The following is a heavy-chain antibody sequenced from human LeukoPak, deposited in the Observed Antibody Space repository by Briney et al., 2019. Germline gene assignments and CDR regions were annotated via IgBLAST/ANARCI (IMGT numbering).Heavy chain of an antibody. J-gene: IGHJ3*02. D-gene: IGHD6-13*01. CDR1: GYTFTSYY. CDR3: ASWRRIAAAGTRTYDAFDI. Sequence: ASVKVSCKASGYTFTSYYMHWVRQAPGQGLEWMGIINPSGGSTSYAQKFQGRVTMTRDTSTSTVYMELSSLRSEDTAVYYCASWRRIAAAGTRTYDAFDIWGQGTMVTVSS. CDR2: INPSGGST. V-gene: IGHV1-46*01.